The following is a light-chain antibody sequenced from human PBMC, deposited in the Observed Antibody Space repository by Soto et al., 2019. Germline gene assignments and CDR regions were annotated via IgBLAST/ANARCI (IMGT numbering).Light chain of an antibody. CDR1: QSVTGN. J-gene: IGKJ5*01. CDR3: QHYNNWPPIT. CDR2: GAS. V-gene: IGKV3D-15*01. Sequence: EIVLTQSPGTLSLSTGERATHSCGASQSVTGNYLAWYQQKPGQPPRLLIFGASTRATGIPDRFSGSGSGTEFTLTISSLQSEDFAVYYCQHYNNWPPITFGQGTRLEIK.